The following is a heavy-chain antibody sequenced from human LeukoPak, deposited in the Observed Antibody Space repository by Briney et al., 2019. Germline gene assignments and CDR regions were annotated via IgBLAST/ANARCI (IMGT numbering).Heavy chain of an antibody. V-gene: IGHV3-9*01. CDR1: GFTFDDYA. CDR3: AKDAYGGATFFYYMDV. CDR2: ISWHSGRI. D-gene: IGHD2/OR15-2a*01. J-gene: IGHJ6*03. Sequence: GGSLRLSCAASGFTFDDYAMHWVRQAPGKGLEWDPGISWHSGRIAYADSVRGRFTISRDNAKNSLSLQMNSLRDEDTAVYYCAKDAYGGATFFYYMDVWGKGTTVTVSS.